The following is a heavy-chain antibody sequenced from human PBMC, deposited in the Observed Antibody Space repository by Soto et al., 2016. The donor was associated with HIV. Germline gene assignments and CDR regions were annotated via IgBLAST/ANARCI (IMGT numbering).Heavy chain of an antibody. CDR1: GYSISSGYY. V-gene: IGHV4-38-2*01. CDR3: ATGIAAAAAFDY. Sequence: QVQLQESGPGLVKPSETLSLTCAVSGYSISSGYYWGWIRQPPGKGLEWIGSIYHSGSTYYNPSLKSRVTISVDTSKNQFSLKLSSVTAADTAVYYCATGIAAAAAFDYWGQGPWS. J-gene: IGHJ4*02. CDR2: IYHSGST. D-gene: IGHD6-13*01.